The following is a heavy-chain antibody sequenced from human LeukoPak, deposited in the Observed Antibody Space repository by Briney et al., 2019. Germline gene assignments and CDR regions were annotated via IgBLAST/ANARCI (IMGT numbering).Heavy chain of an antibody. J-gene: IGHJ6*03. Sequence: SETLSLTCTVSGGSISSYYWSWIRQPPGERLEWIGFVYHNGRTTYNPSLESRVTISVDTSRNQVSLNLRFVTAADTALYFCARRRAESSGPSFYYFYMDVWGKGTTVSVSS. CDR2: VYHNGRT. CDR1: GGSISSYY. CDR3: ARRRAESSGPSFYYFYMDV. D-gene: IGHD2-8*02. V-gene: IGHV4-59*01.